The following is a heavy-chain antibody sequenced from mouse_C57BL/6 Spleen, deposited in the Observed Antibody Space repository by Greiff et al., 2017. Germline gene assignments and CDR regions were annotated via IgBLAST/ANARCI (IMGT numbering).Heavy chain of an antibody. Sequence: VQLMESGPGLVQPSQSLSITCTVSGFSLTSYGVHWVRQSPGKGLEWLGVIWSGGSTDYNAAFITRLSISKDNSKCKVFFKMNSLQADDTAIYYCARTDYGRSYWFAYWGQGTLVTVSA. CDR1: GFSLTSYG. J-gene: IGHJ3*01. CDR2: IWSGGST. D-gene: IGHD1-1*01. CDR3: ARTDYGRSYWFAY. V-gene: IGHV2-2*01.